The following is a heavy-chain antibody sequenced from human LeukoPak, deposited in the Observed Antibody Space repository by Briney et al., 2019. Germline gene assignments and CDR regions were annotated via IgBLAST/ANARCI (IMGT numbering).Heavy chain of an antibody. D-gene: IGHD4-11*01. CDR2: IYYSGST. V-gene: IGHV4-39*01. Sequence: SETLSLTCTVSGGSISSSSYYRGWIRQPPGKGLEWIGSIYYSGSTYYNPSLKSRVTISVDTSKNQFSLKLSSVTAADTAVYYCARSYSNYVYYYYYMDVWGKGTTVTVSS. CDR3: ARSYSNYVYYYYYMDV. CDR1: GGSISSSSYY. J-gene: IGHJ6*03.